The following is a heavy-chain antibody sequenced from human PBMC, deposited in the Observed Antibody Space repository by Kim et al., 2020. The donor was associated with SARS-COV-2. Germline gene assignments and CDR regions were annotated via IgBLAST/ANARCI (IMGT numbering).Heavy chain of an antibody. CDR3: ARDYYSSSWRVGAYYYYGMDV. V-gene: IGHV4-59*01. D-gene: IGHD6-13*01. CDR1: GGSISSYY. Sequence: SETLSLTCTVSGGSISSYYWSWIRQPPGKGLEWIGYIYYSGSTNYNPSLKSRVTISVDTSKNQFSLKLSSVTAADTAVYCCARDYYSSSWRVGAYYYYGMDVWGQGTTVTVSS. CDR2: IYYSGST. J-gene: IGHJ6*02.